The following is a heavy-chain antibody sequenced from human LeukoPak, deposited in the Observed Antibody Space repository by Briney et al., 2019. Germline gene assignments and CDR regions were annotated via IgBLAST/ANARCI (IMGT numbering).Heavy chain of an antibody. CDR2: IYYSGST. CDR1: GGSISSGDYY. Sequence: PSETLSLTCTVSGGSISSGDYYWSWIRQPPGKGLEWIGYIYYSGSTYYNPSLKSRVTISVDTSKNQFSLKLSSVTAADTAVYYCARAGGGNSAASFDYWGQGTLVTVSS. CDR3: ARAGGGNSAASFDY. J-gene: IGHJ4*02. V-gene: IGHV4-30-4*01. D-gene: IGHD4-23*01.